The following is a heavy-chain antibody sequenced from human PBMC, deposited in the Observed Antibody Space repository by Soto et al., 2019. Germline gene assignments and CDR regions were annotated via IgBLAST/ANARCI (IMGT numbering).Heavy chain of an antibody. J-gene: IGHJ6*02. CDR1: GFTFSSYS. D-gene: IGHD6-13*01. CDR3: VRDDGTAAAGPYYHYALDV. CDR2: ISSSSSII. Sequence: GGSLRLSCAASGFTFSSYSMNWVRQAPGKGLEWVSHISSSSSIICDADSVKGRFTISRDNSKNMVYLQMSRLGVDDTAVYYCVRDDGTAAAGPYYHYALDVWGQGTTVTVSS. V-gene: IGHV3-48*01.